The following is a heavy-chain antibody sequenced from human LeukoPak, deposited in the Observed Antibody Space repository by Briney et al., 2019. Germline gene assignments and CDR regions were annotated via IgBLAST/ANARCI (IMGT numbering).Heavy chain of an antibody. Sequence: GGSLRLSCTASGFTFRRYSFNWVRQAPGKGLEWVSTISSGSDYIYYADSVRGRFTISRDNAENSLYLQMDSLRAEDTAVYYCTRDLSLAAPQGFDYWGQGTLVTVSS. J-gene: IGHJ4*02. V-gene: IGHV3-21*01. CDR3: TRDLSLAAPQGFDY. CDR1: GFTFRRYS. CDR2: ISSGSDYI. D-gene: IGHD6-6*01.